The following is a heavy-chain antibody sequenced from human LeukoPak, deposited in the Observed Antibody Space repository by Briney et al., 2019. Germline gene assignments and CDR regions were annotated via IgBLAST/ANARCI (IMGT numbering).Heavy chain of an antibody. J-gene: IGHJ4*02. CDR3: ARDWTVAGYYFDY. V-gene: IGHV3-30-3*01. Sequence: SCKASGGTFSSYAMHWVRQAPGKGLEWVAVISYDGSNKYYADSVKGRFTISRDNSKNTLYLQMNSLRPEDTAVYYCARDWTVAGYYFDYWGQGTLVTVSS. CDR1: GGTFSSYA. D-gene: IGHD6-19*01. CDR2: ISYDGSNK.